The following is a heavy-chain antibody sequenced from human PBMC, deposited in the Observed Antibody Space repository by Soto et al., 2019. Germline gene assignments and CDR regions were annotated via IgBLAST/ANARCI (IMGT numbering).Heavy chain of an antibody. V-gene: IGHV1-58*01. CDR1: GFTFTSSA. J-gene: IGHJ5*02. D-gene: IGHD3-16*02. Sequence: ASVKVSCKASGFTFTSSAVQWVRQARGQRLEWIGWIVVGSGNTNYAQKFQERVTITRDMSTSTAYMELSSLRSEDTAVYYCAADPPTYEHYDYVWGSYRYEPNPWGQGTLVTVSS. CDR2: IVVGSGNT. CDR3: AADPPTYEHYDYVWGSYRYEPNP.